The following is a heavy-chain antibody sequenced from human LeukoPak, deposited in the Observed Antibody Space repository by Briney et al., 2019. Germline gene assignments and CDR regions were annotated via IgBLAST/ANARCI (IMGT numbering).Heavy chain of an antibody. CDR2: IYPGDSDT. V-gene: IGHV5-51*01. Sequence: GESLQISCKGSGYSFTSYWIGWVRRMPGKGLEWMGIIYPGDSDTRYSPSFQGQVTISADKSISTAYLQWSSLKASDTAMYYCARLGFWSGYSHYFDYWGQGTLVSVSS. J-gene: IGHJ4*02. CDR1: GYSFTSYW. CDR3: ARLGFWSGYSHYFDY. D-gene: IGHD3-3*01.